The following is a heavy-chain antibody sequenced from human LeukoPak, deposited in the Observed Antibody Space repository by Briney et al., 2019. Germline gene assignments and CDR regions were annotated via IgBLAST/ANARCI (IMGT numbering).Heavy chain of an antibody. V-gene: IGHV1-8*01. J-gene: IGHJ4*02. Sequence: ASVKVSCKASGYTFTNYDINWVRLASGQGLEWMGWMNPNSGDTGYAQKFQGRVTMTRNTSISTAYMELSSLRSEDTAVYYCARGPPESTNSDYWGQGTLVTVSS. CDR2: MNPNSGDT. CDR3: ARGPPESTNSDY. CDR1: GYTFTNYD.